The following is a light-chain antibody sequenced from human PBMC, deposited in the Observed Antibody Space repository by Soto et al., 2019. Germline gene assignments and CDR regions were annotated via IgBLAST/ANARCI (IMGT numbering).Light chain of an antibody. CDR2: AAS. V-gene: IGKV1-9*01. CDR1: QGISSY. CDR3: QQLNSYPWT. J-gene: IGKJ1*01. Sequence: DIQLTQSPSFLSASVGDRVTITCRASQGISSYLAWYQQKPGKAPKLLIYAASTLQSGVPSRFSGSGSGTESTLTISSLQPEDFATYYCQQLNSYPWTFGQGTKVEIK.